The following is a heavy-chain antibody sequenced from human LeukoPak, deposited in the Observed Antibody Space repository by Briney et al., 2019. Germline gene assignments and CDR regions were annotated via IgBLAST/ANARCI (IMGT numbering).Heavy chain of an antibody. CDR1: GFTFSSYA. Sequence: GGSLRLSSAASGFTFSSYAMSWVRQAPGRGLEWVSGISGSGGSTYYADSVKGRFTISRDNSKNTLYLQMNSLRAEGTAVYYCAKPRSDYYYSAFDCWGQGTLVTVSS. CDR2: ISGSGGST. V-gene: IGHV3-23*01. J-gene: IGHJ4*02. D-gene: IGHD3-22*01. CDR3: AKPRSDYYYSAFDC.